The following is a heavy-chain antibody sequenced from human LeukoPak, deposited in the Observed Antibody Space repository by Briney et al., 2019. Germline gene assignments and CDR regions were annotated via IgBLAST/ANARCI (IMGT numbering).Heavy chain of an antibody. Sequence: SETLSLTCTVSGGSISSDYWSWIRQPPGKGLEWIGYIYYSGRTYYNPSLKSRITISVDTSKNQFSLKLSSVTAADTAVYYCARDTTVTGHFDYWGQGTLVTVPS. V-gene: IGHV4-59*01. CDR1: GGSISSDY. CDR2: IYYSGRT. J-gene: IGHJ4*02. D-gene: IGHD4-17*01. CDR3: ARDTTVTGHFDY.